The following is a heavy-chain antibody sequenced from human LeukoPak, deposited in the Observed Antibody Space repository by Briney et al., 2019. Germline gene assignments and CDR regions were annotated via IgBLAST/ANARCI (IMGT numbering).Heavy chain of an antibody. CDR2: IYYSGST. V-gene: IGHV4-59*08. Sequence: PSETLSLTCTVSGGSISSHYWSWIRQPPGKGLEWIGYIYYSGSTNYNPSLKSRVTISVDTSKNQFSLKLSSVTAADTAVYYCASGNYGSGTYWFDPWGQGTLVTVSS. D-gene: IGHD3-10*01. J-gene: IGHJ5*02. CDR3: ASGNYGSGTYWFDP. CDR1: GGSISSHY.